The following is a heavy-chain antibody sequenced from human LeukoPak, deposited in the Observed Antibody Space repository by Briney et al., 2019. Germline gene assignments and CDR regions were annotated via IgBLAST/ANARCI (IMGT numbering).Heavy chain of an antibody. Sequence: ASVKVSCKASGYTFTSYGISWVRQAPGQGLEWMGWISAYNGNTNYAQKLQGRVTMTTDTSTSTAYMELRSLRSDDTAVYYCARGLIRITMIVAADHDAFDIWGQGTMVTVSS. CDR3: ARGLIRITMIVAADHDAFDI. V-gene: IGHV1-18*01. J-gene: IGHJ3*02. CDR2: ISAYNGNT. D-gene: IGHD3-22*01. CDR1: GYTFTSYG.